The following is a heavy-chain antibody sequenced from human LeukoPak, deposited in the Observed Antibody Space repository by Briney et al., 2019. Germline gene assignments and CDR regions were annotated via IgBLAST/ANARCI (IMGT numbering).Heavy chain of an antibody. V-gene: IGHV1-69*04. D-gene: IGHD1-7*01. CDR2: IIPILGIA. CDR1: GGTFSSYA. J-gene: IGHJ5*02. CDR3: ARAAGSTGTSGWFDP. Sequence: SVKVSCKASGGTFSSYAISWVRQAPGQGLEWMGRIIPILGIANYAQKFQGRVTITADKSTSTAYMELSSLRSEDTAVYYCARAAGSTGTSGWFDPRGQGTLVTVSS.